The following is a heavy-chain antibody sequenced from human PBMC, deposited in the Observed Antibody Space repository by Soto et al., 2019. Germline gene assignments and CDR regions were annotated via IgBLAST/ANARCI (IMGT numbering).Heavy chain of an antibody. Sequence: EVQLVESGGGLVQPGGSLRLSCAASGFTVSSNYMSWVRQAPGKGLEWVSVIYSGGSTYYAESVKVRFTIYRDNSKNTLYLQMNTLRADDTAVYYCARERIYCSGGSCEEAEYCQHWGQGTLVTVSS. J-gene: IGHJ1*01. CDR1: GFTVSSNY. CDR3: ARERIYCSGGSCEEAEYCQH. CDR2: IYSGGST. V-gene: IGHV3-66*01. D-gene: IGHD2-15*01.